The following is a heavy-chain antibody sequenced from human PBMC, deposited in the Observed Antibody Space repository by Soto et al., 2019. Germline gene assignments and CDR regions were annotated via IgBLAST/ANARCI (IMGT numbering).Heavy chain of an antibody. D-gene: IGHD5-18*01. CDR3: ARTLYSYGPRFDY. J-gene: IGHJ4*02. CDR1: GGSISSYY. Sequence: PSETLSLTCTVSGGSISSYYWSWIRQPPGKGLEWIGYIYYSGSTNYNPSLKSRVTISVDTSKNQFSLKLSSVTAADTAEYYCARTLYSYGPRFDYWGQGTLVTVSS. V-gene: IGHV4-59*01. CDR2: IYYSGST.